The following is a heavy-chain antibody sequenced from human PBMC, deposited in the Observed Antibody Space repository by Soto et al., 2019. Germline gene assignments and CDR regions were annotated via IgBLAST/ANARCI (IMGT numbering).Heavy chain of an antibody. CDR2: ISGSGGST. Sequence: EVQLLESGGGLVQPGGSLRLSCAASGFTFSSYAMSWVRQAPGKGLEWVSAISGSGGSTYYADSVKGRFTISRDNSKNTLYMQMNSLRAEDTAVYYCAKFYDYVWGSYRSTDWYFDLWGRGTLVTVSS. CDR3: AKFYDYVWGSYRSTDWYFDL. J-gene: IGHJ2*01. V-gene: IGHV3-23*01. D-gene: IGHD3-16*02. CDR1: GFTFSSYA.